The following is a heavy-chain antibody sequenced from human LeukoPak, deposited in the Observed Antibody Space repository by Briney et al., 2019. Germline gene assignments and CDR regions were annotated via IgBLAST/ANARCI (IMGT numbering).Heavy chain of an antibody. V-gene: IGHV1-2*02. Sequence: ASVKVSCKASGYTFTGYYMHWVRQAPGQGLEWMGWINPNSGGTNYAQKFQGRVTMTRDTSISTAYMELSRLRSDDTAVYYCARCLGFQIGSTWYPDAFDIWGQGTMVSVSS. CDR2: INPNSGGT. CDR1: GYTFTGYY. D-gene: IGHD6-13*01. CDR3: ARCLGFQIGSTWYPDAFDI. J-gene: IGHJ3*02.